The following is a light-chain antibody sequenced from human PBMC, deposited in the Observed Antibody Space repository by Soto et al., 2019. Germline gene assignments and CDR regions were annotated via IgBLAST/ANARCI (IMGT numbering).Light chain of an antibody. CDR3: CSYAGSSTNWV. J-gene: IGLJ3*02. Sequence: QSALTQPASVSGSPGQSITISCTGTSSDVGSYNLVSWYQQHPGKAPKLMIYEVSKRPSGVSNRFSGSKSGNTASLTISGLQAEDEADYYCCSYAGSSTNWVFGGGTKQTVL. CDR1: SSDVGSYNL. V-gene: IGLV2-23*02. CDR2: EVS.